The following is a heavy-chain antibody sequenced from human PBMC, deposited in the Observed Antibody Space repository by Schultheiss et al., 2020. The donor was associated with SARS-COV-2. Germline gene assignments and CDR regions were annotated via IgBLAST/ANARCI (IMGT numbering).Heavy chain of an antibody. CDR1: GGSFRGYY. V-gene: IGHV4-34*01. CDR3: ARGANLGWFDP. CDR2: IYYSGST. Sequence: SQTLSLTCAVYGGSFRGYYWSWIRQPPGKGLEWIGSIYYSGSTNYNPSLKSRVTISVDTSKNQFSLKLSSVTAADTAVYYCARGANLGWFDPWGQGTLVTVSS. J-gene: IGHJ5*02.